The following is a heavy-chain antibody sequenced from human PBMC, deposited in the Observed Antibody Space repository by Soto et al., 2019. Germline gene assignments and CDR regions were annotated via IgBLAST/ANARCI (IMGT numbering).Heavy chain of an antibody. CDR1: GYTFTNYY. V-gene: IGHV1-46*03. CDR2: INPSGGSA. Sequence: ASVKVSCKASGYTFTNYYMHWVRQAPGQGLEWMGIINPSGGSATYAQKFQGRVTMTRDTSTSTDYMELSSLRSEDTAVYYCARDSSSSLDSWGQGTLVTVSS. D-gene: IGHD6-6*01. J-gene: IGHJ4*02. CDR3: ARDSSSSLDS.